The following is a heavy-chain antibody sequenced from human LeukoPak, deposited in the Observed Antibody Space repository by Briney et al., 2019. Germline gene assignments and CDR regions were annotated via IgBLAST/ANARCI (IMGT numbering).Heavy chain of an antibody. CDR2: IYWDDDR. D-gene: IGHD3-22*01. J-gene: IGHJ4*02. Sequence: SGPTLVNPTQTLTLTCTFSGFSLNTRGVCVGWICQPPGRALEWLALIYWDDDRRYSPSLKSRLTITKDTSKNQVVLTMTNMDPVDTATYFCAHRKNYYDSSVFDNWGQGTLVTVSS. V-gene: IGHV2-5*02. CDR3: AHRKNYYDSSVFDN. CDR1: GFSLNTRGVC.